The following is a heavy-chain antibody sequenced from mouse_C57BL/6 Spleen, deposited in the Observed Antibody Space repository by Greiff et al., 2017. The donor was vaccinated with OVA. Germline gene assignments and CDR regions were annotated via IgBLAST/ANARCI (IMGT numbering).Heavy chain of an antibody. J-gene: IGHJ1*03. CDR1: GYTFTSYW. V-gene: IGHV1-55*01. Sequence: QVQLQQSGAELVKPGASVKMSCKASGYTFTSYWITWVKQRPGQGLEWIGDIYPGSGSTNYNEKFKSKATLTVDTSSSTAYMQLSSLTSEDSAVYYCARSPLYGSSYGYFDVWGTGTTVTVSS. CDR2: IYPGSGST. CDR3: ARSPLYGSSYGYFDV. D-gene: IGHD1-1*01.